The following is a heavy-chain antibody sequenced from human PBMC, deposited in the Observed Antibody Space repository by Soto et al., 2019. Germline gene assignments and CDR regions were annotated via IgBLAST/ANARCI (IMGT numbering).Heavy chain of an antibody. CDR2: VNDSGST. Sequence: SETLSLTCGVHGGPLSGYYWNWIRQPPANGLEWIGEVNDSGSTTYNPSLKSRFTISVDTSKNHFSLKVTSVTAADTAVYYCARKGSLIYYYYGMDVWGQGTTVTVSS. V-gene: IGHV4-34*01. CDR3: ARKGSLIYYYYGMDV. CDR1: GGPLSGYY. J-gene: IGHJ6*02.